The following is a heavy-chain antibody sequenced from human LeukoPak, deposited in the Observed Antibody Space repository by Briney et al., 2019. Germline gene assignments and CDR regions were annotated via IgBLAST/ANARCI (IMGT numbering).Heavy chain of an antibody. CDR2: IYHSGST. J-gene: IGHJ4*02. CDR3: AGEGGMATIAPIDY. CDR1: GYSISSGYY. Sequence: SETLSLTCTVSGYSISSGYYWGWIRQPPGKGLEWIGSIYHSGSTYYNPSLKSRVTISVDTSKNQFSLKLSSVTAADTAVYYCAGEGGMATIAPIDYWGQGTLVTVSS. D-gene: IGHD5-24*01. V-gene: IGHV4-38-2*02.